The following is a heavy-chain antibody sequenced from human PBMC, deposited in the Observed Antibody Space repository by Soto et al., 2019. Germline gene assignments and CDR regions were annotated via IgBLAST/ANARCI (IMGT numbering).Heavy chain of an antibody. D-gene: IGHD3-22*01. J-gene: IGHJ4*02. CDR3: ARDAALPYDSSGFTVTAPFDY. Sequence: GASVKVSCKASGYTFTSYYMHWVRQAPGQGLEWMGIINPSGGSTSYAQKFQGRVTMTRDTSTSTVYMELSSLRSEDTAVYYCARDAALPYDSSGFTVTAPFDYWGQGTLVTVSS. CDR1: GYTFTSYY. V-gene: IGHV1-46*01. CDR2: INPSGGST.